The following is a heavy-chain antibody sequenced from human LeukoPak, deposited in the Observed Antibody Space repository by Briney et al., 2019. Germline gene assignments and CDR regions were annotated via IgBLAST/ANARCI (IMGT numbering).Heavy chain of an antibody. Sequence: SQALSLTCAVSGGSISSGGYSWSWIRQPPGKGLEWIGYIYHSGSTYYNPSLKSRVTISVDTSKNQFSLKLSSVTDADTAVYYCASLSTYYYDSSGSYYFDYWGQGTLVTVSS. CDR2: IYHSGST. CDR1: GGSISSGGYS. V-gene: IGHV4-30-2*01. CDR3: ASLSTYYYDSSGSYYFDY. D-gene: IGHD3-22*01. J-gene: IGHJ4*02.